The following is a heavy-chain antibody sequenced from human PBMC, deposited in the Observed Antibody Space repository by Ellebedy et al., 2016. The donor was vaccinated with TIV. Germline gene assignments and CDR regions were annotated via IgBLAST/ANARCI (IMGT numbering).Heavy chain of an antibody. V-gene: IGHV3-7*04. CDR1: GFSFRSYW. Sequence: GESLKISCAASGFSFRSYWMSWVRQAPGKGLEWVANINQDGSEKYSIDSVKGRFTTSRDNANNALYLQMNSLRGEDTAVYYCARDRTSGWSFDYWGQGSPVIVSS. CDR2: INQDGSEK. D-gene: IGHD6-19*01. CDR3: ARDRTSGWSFDY. J-gene: IGHJ4*02.